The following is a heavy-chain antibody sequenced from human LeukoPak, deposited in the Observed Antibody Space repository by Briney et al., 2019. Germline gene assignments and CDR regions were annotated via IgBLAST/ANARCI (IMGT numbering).Heavy chain of an antibody. CDR1: GGSISSSSSY. V-gene: IGHV4-39*07. J-gene: IGHJ3*02. CDR2: IYYIGST. Sequence: PSETLSLTCSVSGGSISSSSSYWGWIRQPPGKGLEWIGSIYYIGSTFYNPSLKSRLTISIDTSKNQFSLKLRSVTAADTAVYYCAREDAEQMDNSFDIWGQGTMVTVSS. D-gene: IGHD5-24*01. CDR3: AREDAEQMDNSFDI.